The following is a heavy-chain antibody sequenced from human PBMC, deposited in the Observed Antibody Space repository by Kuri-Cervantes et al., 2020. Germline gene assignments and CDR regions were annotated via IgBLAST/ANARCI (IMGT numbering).Heavy chain of an antibody. J-gene: IGHJ3*02. CDR3: ARDRQAAYYSSDALDI. D-gene: IGHD3-22*01. CDR1: GGTFSSYA. CDR2: IIPIFGTA. V-gene: IGHV1-69*01. Sequence: KISCAASGGTFSSYAISWVRQAPGQGLEWMGGIIPIFGTANYAQKFQGRVTITADESTSTAYMELNSLRPEDTAVYYCARDRQAAYYSSDALDIWGQGTMVTVSS.